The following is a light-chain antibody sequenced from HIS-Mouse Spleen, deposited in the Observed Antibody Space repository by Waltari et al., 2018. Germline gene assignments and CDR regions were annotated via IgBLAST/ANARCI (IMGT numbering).Light chain of an antibody. CDR2: EVS. CDR3: SSYTSSSFNVV. CDR1: SSDVGGYNY. Sequence: QSALTQPPSASGSPGQSVTISCTGTSSDVGGYNYVSWYQQHPGKAPQLMIYEVSKRPSGVPDRFSGSKSGNTASLTISGLQAEDEADYYCSSYTSSSFNVVFGGGTKLTVL. V-gene: IGLV2-8*01. J-gene: IGLJ2*01.